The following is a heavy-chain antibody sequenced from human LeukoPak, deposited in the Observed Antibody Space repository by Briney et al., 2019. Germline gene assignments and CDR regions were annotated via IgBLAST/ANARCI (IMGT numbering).Heavy chain of an antibody. CDR1: GYTFSSYG. V-gene: IGHV1-18*01. J-gene: IGHJ4*02. CDR3: AKDQYDSVWGSHRPYFDY. Sequence: ASVKVSCKASGYTFSSYGISWVRQAPGQGLEWMGWISVYNGNPEYAQKFQGRVIMTTDTFTSTAYMELRSLRSDDTAVYYCAKDQYDSVWGSHRPYFDYWGQGTLVPVSS. CDR2: ISVYNGNP. D-gene: IGHD3-16*02.